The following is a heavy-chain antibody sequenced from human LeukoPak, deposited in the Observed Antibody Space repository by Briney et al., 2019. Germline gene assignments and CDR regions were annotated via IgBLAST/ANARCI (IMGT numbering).Heavy chain of an antibody. V-gene: IGHV1-69*13. D-gene: IGHD1-26*01. J-gene: IGHJ4*02. Sequence: ASVKVSCKASGGTFNNFAISWVRQAPGQGLEWVGGIIPMSGTANYAQKFQGRVTITADESTSTAYMELSSLRSEDTAVYYCARGGVGATIRLGFDYWGQGTLVTVSS. CDR1: GGTFNNFA. CDR3: ARGGVGATIRLGFDY. CDR2: IIPMSGTA.